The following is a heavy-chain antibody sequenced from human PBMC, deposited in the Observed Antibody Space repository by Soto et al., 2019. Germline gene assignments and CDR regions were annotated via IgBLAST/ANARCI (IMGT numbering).Heavy chain of an antibody. Sequence: SETLSLTXTVSGGSISGYYWSWIRQPPGKGLEWIGYIYYSGSTNYNPSLKGRVTISVDTSKNQFSLKLSSVTAADTAMYYCARERDGYNILDSWGQGTLVTVSS. CDR2: IYYSGST. CDR1: GGSISGYY. D-gene: IGHD5-12*01. J-gene: IGHJ4*02. V-gene: IGHV4-59*01. CDR3: ARERDGYNILDS.